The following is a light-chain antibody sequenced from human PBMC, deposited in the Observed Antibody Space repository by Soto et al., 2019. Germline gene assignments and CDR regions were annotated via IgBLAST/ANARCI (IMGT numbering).Light chain of an antibody. V-gene: IGKV3-20*01. J-gene: IGKJ4*01. CDR2: AAS. CDR3: QQYGGSPPLT. CDR1: QSVSSSY. Sequence: EIVLTQSPGTLSLSPGERATLSCRASQSVSSSYLAWYQQKPGQAPRLLIFAASSRATGIPDRFTGNGSGTDFTLTISRLESEDFAVYYCQQYGGSPPLTFGGGTRVEVK.